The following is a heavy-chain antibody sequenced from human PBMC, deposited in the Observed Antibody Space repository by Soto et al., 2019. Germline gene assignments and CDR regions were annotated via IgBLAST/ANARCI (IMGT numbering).Heavy chain of an antibody. Sequence: GASVKVSCKASGGTFSSYAISWVRQAPGQGLEWMGGIIPIFGTANYAQKFQGRVTITADESTSTAYMELSSLRSEDTAVHYCASRGGGARSGWPLSLGMDVWGQGTTVTVSS. D-gene: IGHD6-19*01. V-gene: IGHV1-69*13. CDR3: ASRGGGARSGWPLSLGMDV. CDR1: GGTFSSYA. CDR2: IIPIFGTA. J-gene: IGHJ6*02.